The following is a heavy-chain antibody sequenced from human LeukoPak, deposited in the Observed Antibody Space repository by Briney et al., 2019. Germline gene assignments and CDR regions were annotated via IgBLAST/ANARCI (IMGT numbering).Heavy chain of an antibody. V-gene: IGHV3-30-3*01. CDR1: GFTFSSYA. J-gene: IGHJ4*02. Sequence: GRSLRLSCAASGFTFSSYAMHWVRQAPGKGLEWVAVISYDGSNKYYADSVKGRFTISRDNSKNTLYLQMNSLRAEDTAVYYCARDGYYYDSSGYSVYWGQGTLVTVSS. D-gene: IGHD3-22*01. CDR2: ISYDGSNK. CDR3: ARDGYYYDSSGYSVY.